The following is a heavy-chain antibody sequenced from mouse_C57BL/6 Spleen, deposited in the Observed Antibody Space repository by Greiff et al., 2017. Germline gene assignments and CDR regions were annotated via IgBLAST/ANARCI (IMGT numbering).Heavy chain of an antibody. CDR2: ISYDGSN. D-gene: IGHD1-1*01. CDR1: GYSITSGYY. Sequence: EVKLVESGPGLVKPSQSLSLTCSVTGYSITSGYYWNWIRQFPGNKLEWMGYISYDGSNNYNPSLKNRISITRDTSKNQFFLKLNSVTTEDTATYYCAREGDYYGSSFSYWYFDVWGTGTTVTVSS. J-gene: IGHJ1*03. V-gene: IGHV3-6*01. CDR3: AREGDYYGSSFSYWYFDV.